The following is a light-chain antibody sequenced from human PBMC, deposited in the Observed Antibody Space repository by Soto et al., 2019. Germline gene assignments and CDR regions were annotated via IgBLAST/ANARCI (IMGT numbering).Light chain of an antibody. CDR1: SSDVGTYNY. Sequence: QSALTQPRSVSGSPGQSVTISCTGTSSDVGTYNYVSWYQQHPGKAPKLMIYDVTKRPSGVPDRFSGSKSGTSASLAINGLQSEDEADYFCAAWDDSLDGYVFGTGTKVTVL. CDR3: AAWDDSLDGYV. V-gene: IGLV2-11*01. J-gene: IGLJ1*01. CDR2: DVT.